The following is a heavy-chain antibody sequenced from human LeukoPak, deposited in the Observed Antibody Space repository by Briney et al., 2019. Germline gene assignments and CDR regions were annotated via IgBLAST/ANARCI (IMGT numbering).Heavy chain of an antibody. V-gene: IGHV3-7*05. Sequence: TGGSLRLSCAASGFTFSSYWMSWVRQAPGKGLEWVANINQDASEKYHVVSLKGRFTISRDNAKNSLYLQMNSLRAEDTAVYYCTRVRVSSYYGMDIWGQGTTVTVSS. CDR1: GFTFSSYW. CDR2: INQDASEK. D-gene: IGHD2/OR15-2a*01. J-gene: IGHJ6*02. CDR3: TRVRVSSYYGMDI.